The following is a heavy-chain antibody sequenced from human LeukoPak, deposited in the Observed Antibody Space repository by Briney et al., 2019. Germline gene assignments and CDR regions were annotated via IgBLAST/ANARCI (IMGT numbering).Heavy chain of an antibody. CDR1: GYTFTGYY. CDR3: ARDVDTAMVPWMDV. J-gene: IGHJ6*02. V-gene: IGHV1-2*02. Sequence: ASVKVSCKASGYTFTGYYMHWVRQAPGQGLEWMGWINPNSGGTNYAQKFQGRVTMTRDTSTSTVYMELSSLRSEDTAVYYCARDVDTAMVPWMDVWGQGTTVTVSS. D-gene: IGHD5-18*01. CDR2: INPNSGGT.